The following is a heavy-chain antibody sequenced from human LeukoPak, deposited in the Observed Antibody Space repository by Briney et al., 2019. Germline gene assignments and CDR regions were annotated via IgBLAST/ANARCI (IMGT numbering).Heavy chain of an antibody. CDR2: IKEDGTNK. J-gene: IGHJ3*02. CDR3: AREARGTRAAFDI. D-gene: IGHD2-8*01. V-gene: IGHV3-7*01. Sequence: GGSLRLSCAASGFTFSSYWMSWVRQAPGKGLEWAANIKEDGTNKYYVGSVRGRFTISRDNAKNSLYLQMNSLRADDTAMYYCAREARGTRAAFDIWGQGTMVTAFS. CDR1: GFTFSSYW.